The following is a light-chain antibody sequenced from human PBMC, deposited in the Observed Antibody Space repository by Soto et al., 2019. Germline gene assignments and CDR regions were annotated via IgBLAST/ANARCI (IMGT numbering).Light chain of an antibody. Sequence: EIVMTQSPATLSVSPGERATLSCRASQSVSSNLAWYQHKPGQAPRLLIYGASTRATGIPTRFSGSGSGTEYTLTINSLQTEYLAVYYCHQYNNWPPFTFGHGTNVYIK. J-gene: IGKJ3*01. CDR2: GAS. CDR3: HQYNNWPPFT. CDR1: QSVSSN. V-gene: IGKV3-15*01.